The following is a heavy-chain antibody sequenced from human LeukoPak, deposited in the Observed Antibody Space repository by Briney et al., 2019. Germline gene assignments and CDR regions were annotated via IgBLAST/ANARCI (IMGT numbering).Heavy chain of an antibody. V-gene: IGHV4-39*02. D-gene: IGHD3-22*01. CDR3: ASVYDSSGYYPF. CDR1: GGSISSSSYY. Sequence: SETLSLTCTVSGGSISSSSYYLGWIRQPPGKGLEWIGTIYYSGTTSYNPSLKSRVTISVDTSKNHFSLKLSSVAAADTAVYYCASVYDSSGYYPFWGQGTLVTVSS. CDR2: IYYSGTT. J-gene: IGHJ4*02.